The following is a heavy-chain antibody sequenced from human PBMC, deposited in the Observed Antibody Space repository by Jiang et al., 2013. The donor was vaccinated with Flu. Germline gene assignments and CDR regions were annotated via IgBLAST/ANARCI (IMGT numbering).Heavy chain of an antibody. CDR3: ARGEGSSSWYDNWFDP. J-gene: IGHJ5*02. CDR1: GDSVSSNSAA. D-gene: IGHD6-13*01. V-gene: IGHV6-1*01. Sequence: QTLSLTCAISGDSVSSNSAAWNWIRQSPSRGLEWLGRTYYRSKWYNDYAVSVKSRITINPDTSKNQFSLQLNSVTPEDTAVYYCARGEGSSSWYDNWFDPWGQGTLVTVSS. CDR2: TYYRSKWYN.